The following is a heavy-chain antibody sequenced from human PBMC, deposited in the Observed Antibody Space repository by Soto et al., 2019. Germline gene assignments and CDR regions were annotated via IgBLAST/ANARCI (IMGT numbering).Heavy chain of an antibody. CDR2: ISAYNGNT. CDR1: GYTFTSYG. V-gene: IGHV1-18*01. Sequence: ASVKVSCKASGYTFTSYGIGWVRQAPGQGLEWMGWISAYNGNTNYAQKLQGRVTMTTDTSTSTAYMELRSLRSDDTAVYYCAREDFIAARHPSDAFDIWGQGTMVTVSS. D-gene: IGHD6-6*01. CDR3: AREDFIAARHPSDAFDI. J-gene: IGHJ3*02.